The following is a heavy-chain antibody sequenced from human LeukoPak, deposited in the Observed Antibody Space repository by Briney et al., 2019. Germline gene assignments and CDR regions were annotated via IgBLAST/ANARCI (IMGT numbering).Heavy chain of an antibody. J-gene: IGHJ4*02. CDR1: GFTFSNYA. V-gene: IGHV3-30-3*01. CDR3: ARSYLLASGWFYFDY. CDR2: ISYDGTNK. Sequence: PGRSLRLSCAASGFTFSNYAMHWVRQAPGKGLEWVAVISYDGTNKYYADSVKGRFTISRDNSKNTLYLQMNSLRAEDTAVYFCARSYLLASGWFYFDYWGQGTLVTVSS. D-gene: IGHD6-19*01.